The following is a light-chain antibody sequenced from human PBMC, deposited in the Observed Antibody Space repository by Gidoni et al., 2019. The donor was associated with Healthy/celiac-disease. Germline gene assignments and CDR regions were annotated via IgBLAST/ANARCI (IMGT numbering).Light chain of an antibody. CDR3: QQYNNWPPIT. J-gene: IGKJ5*01. CDR2: GAS. CDR1: QSVSSY. V-gene: IGKV3-15*01. Sequence: EIVMTQSPSTLSVYPGERATLSCRASQSVSSYLAWYQQKPGQAPRLLIYGASTRATGIPARFSGSGSGTEFTLTISSLQSEDFAGYYCQQYNNWPPITFGQGTRLEIK.